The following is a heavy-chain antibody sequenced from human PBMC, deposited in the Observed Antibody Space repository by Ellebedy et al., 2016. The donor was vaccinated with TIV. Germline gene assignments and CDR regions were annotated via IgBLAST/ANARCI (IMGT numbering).Heavy chain of an antibody. Sequence: GESLKISCAASGFTFSSYSMNWVRQAPGKGLEWVSYISSSSSIIYYADSVKGRFTISSDNAKNSLYLQMNSLRDEDTAVYYCARGQWLNPHFDYWGQGTLVTVSS. CDR2: ISSSSSII. CDR3: ARGQWLNPHFDY. D-gene: IGHD6-19*01. V-gene: IGHV3-48*02. J-gene: IGHJ4*02. CDR1: GFTFSSYS.